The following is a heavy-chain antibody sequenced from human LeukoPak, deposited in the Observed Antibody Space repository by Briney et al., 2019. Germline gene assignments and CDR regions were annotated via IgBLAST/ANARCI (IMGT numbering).Heavy chain of an antibody. J-gene: IGHJ4*02. Sequence: PGGSLRLSCAASGFTFSNYWMHWVRQAPGKGLVWVSRINGDGISTGYADSVKGRFTVSRDNAKKTLYLQMNSLRAEDTAVYYCARDYQFWGQGTLVTVSS. CDR3: ARDYQF. D-gene: IGHD2-2*01. CDR2: INGDGIST. CDR1: GFTFSNYW. V-gene: IGHV3-74*01.